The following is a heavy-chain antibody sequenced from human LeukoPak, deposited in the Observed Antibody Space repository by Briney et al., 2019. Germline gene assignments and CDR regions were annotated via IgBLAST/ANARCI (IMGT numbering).Heavy chain of an antibody. J-gene: IGHJ3*02. Sequence: GGSLRLSCAASGFTFSSYGMHWVRQAPGKGLEWVAFIRPDGSNEYYAASVRGRFAISRDNSQNTLHLQMNSLRLEDTAVYYCVKDWGVLPDYTADGFDIWGPGTMVTVSS. V-gene: IGHV3-30*02. D-gene: IGHD3-10*01. CDR1: GFTFSSYG. CDR2: IRPDGSNE. CDR3: VKDWGVLPDYTADGFDI.